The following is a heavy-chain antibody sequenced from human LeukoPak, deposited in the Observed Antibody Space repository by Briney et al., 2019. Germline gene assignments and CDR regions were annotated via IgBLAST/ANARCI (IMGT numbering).Heavy chain of an antibody. CDR2: ISGSGGST. V-gene: IGHV3-23*01. CDR1: GFTFGSYA. J-gene: IGHJ6*03. D-gene: IGHD5-18*01. Sequence: PGGSLRLSCAASGFTFGSYAMSWVRQAPGKGLEWVSAISGSGGSTYYADSVKGRFTISRDNSKNTLYLQMNSLRAEDTAVYYCAKPNTAMVYYYYYYYMDVWGKGTTVTVSS. CDR3: AKPNTAMVYYYYYYYMDV.